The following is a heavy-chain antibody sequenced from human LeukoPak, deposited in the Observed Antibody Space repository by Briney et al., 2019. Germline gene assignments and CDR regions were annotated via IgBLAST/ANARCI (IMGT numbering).Heavy chain of an antibody. J-gene: IGHJ5*02. CDR1: GGSISSSLYH. D-gene: IGHD3/OR15-3a*01. Sequence: PSETLSLTCTVSGGSISSSLYHWGWIRQSPGKNLEWLGSIYYTGTSHYNPSLKSRVTISVDTSKNQFSLNLSSVTAADTAVYYCARQEIGLRSFDPWGQGTLVTVSS. V-gene: IGHV4-39*01. CDR3: ARQEIGLRSFDP. CDR2: IYYTGTS.